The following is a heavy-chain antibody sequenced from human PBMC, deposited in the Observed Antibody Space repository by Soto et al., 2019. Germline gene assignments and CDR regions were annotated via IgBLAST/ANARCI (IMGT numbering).Heavy chain of an antibody. CDR1: GFIFDDYA. D-gene: IGHD3-22*01. CDR3: AKDWDYDSSGDFDY. Sequence: EVQLVESGGGLVQPGRSLRLSCAASGFIFDDYAMHWVRQAQGKGLEWVSGISWNSGSIGYADSVKGRFTISRDNAKNSLYLQMNSLRAEDTALYYCAKDWDYDSSGDFDYWGQGTLVTVSS. CDR2: ISWNSGSI. J-gene: IGHJ4*02. V-gene: IGHV3-9*01.